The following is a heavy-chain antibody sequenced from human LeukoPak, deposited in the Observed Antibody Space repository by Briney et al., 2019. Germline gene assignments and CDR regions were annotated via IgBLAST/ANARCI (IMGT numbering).Heavy chain of an antibody. V-gene: IGHV1-18*01. CDR1: GYTFTIYG. Sequence: ASVKLSCNAAGYTFTIYGISWVRQPPGQGHERMEWISAYNGNTNSAQKLQGRVTMTTETSTSTAYMELRSLRSDDTAVYYCARQGILGAYYYMDVWGKGTTVTVS. D-gene: IGHD3-3*02. CDR2: ISAYNGNT. CDR3: ARQGILGAYYYMDV. J-gene: IGHJ6*03.